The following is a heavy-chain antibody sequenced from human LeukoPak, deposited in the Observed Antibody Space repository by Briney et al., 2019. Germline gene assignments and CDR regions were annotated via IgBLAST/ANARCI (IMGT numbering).Heavy chain of an antibody. V-gene: IGHV3-9*01. D-gene: IGHD1-1*01. CDR1: GFTFDDYA. CDR3: ATTSKVPGVVDY. J-gene: IGHJ4*02. CDR2: ISWNSGYI. Sequence: GGSLRLSCAASGFTFDDYAMHWVRQAPGKGLEWVSGISWNSGYIGYADSVKGRFTISRDSAKKSLYLQMNSLRPEDTAFYYCATTSKVPGVVDYWGQGILVTVSS.